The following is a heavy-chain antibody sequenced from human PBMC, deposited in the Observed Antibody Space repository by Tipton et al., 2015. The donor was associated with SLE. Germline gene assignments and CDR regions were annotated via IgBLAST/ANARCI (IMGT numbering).Heavy chain of an antibody. CDR2: VYYTGIT. V-gene: IGHV4-59*08. CDR3: VRTARLPDC. D-gene: IGHD2-21*02. Sequence: TLSLTCSVSGDSMRNHYWSWIRQSPGKELEHIGYVYYTGITNSNPSLRSRVTLSMETSKNQFSLKLTSVTAADTAVYYCVRTARLPDCWSQGTLVTVSS. CDR1: GDSMRNHY. J-gene: IGHJ4*02.